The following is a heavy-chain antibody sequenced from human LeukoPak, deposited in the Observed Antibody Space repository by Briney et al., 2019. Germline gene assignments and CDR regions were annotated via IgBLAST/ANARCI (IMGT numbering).Heavy chain of an antibody. V-gene: IGHV3-23*01. Sequence: GGSLRLSCEASGLTFGNFGMTWVRQAPGKGLQWVSGITGSSTRTYYAASVKGRFAVSRDNSQNTLHLQMNSLRADDTAVYYCARELVSSGTGYFDLWGRGTLVTVSS. CDR2: ITGSSTRT. CDR1: GLTFGNFG. CDR3: ARELVSSGTGYFDL. J-gene: IGHJ2*01. D-gene: IGHD3-10*01.